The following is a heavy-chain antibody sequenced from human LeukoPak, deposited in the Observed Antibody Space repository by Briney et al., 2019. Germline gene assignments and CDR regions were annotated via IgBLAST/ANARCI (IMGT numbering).Heavy chain of an antibody. D-gene: IGHD6-19*01. Sequence: SVKVSCKASGGTFSSYAISWVRQAPGQGLEWMGGIITIFGTANYAQKFQGRVTITADESTSTAYMELSSLRSEDTAVYYCARDRTGIAVAGTDFDYWGQGTLVTVSS. J-gene: IGHJ4*02. CDR1: GGTFSSYA. CDR3: ARDRTGIAVAGTDFDY. V-gene: IGHV1-69*01. CDR2: IITIFGTA.